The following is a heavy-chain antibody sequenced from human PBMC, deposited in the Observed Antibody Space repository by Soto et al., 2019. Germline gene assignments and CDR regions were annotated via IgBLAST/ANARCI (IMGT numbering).Heavy chain of an antibody. D-gene: IGHD3-10*01. CDR2: ISGSGGST. J-gene: IGHJ6*03. V-gene: IGHV3-23*01. Sequence: GGSLRLSCAASGFTFSSYAMSWVRQAPGKGLEWVSAISGSGGSTYYADSVKGRFTISRDNSKNTLYLQMNSLRAEDTAVYYCAKSGTKLLGAYMDVWGKGTTVTVSS. CDR3: AKSGTKLLGAYMDV. CDR1: GFTFSSYA.